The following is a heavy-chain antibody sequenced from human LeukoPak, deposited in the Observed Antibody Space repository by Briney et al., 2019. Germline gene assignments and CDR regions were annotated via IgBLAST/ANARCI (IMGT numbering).Heavy chain of an antibody. J-gene: IGHJ4*02. V-gene: IGHV7-4-1*02. CDR1: GYTFTSYA. Sequence: ASVKVSCKASGYTFTSYAMDWVRQAPGQGLEWMGWINTNTGNPTYAQGFTGRFVFSLDTSVSTAYLQISSLKAEDTAVYYCARPNLAYCGGDCYLDYWGQGTLVTVSS. D-gene: IGHD2-21*02. CDR3: ARPNLAYCGGDCYLDY. CDR2: INTNTGNP.